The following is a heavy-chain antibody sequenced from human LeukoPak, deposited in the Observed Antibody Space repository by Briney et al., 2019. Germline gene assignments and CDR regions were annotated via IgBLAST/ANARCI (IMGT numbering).Heavy chain of an antibody. Sequence: GGSLRLSCAASGFTFSNYAMTWVRQAPGKGLEWVSTISSSGGNTYYADSVKGRFTISRDNSKNTLSLQMNSLRGEDTAVYYCAKSVTGTVDWGQGTLVTVSS. CDR2: ISSSGGNT. CDR1: GFTFSNYA. CDR3: AKSVTGTVD. D-gene: IGHD6-19*01. J-gene: IGHJ4*02. V-gene: IGHV3-23*01.